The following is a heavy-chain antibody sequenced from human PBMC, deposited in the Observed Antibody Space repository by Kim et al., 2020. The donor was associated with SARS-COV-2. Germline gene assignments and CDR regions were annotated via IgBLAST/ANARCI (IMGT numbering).Heavy chain of an antibody. CDR2: IYYSGST. V-gene: IGHV4-31*03. J-gene: IGHJ4*02. Sequence: SETLSLTCTVSGGSISSGGYYWSWIRQHPGKGLEWIGYIYYSGSTYYNPSLKSRVTISVDTSKNQFSLKLSSVTAADTAVYYCARSGGSYCSGGSCYSGGRGDFDYWGQGTLVTVSS. CDR1: GGSISSGGYY. CDR3: ARSGGSYCSGGSCYSGGRGDFDY. D-gene: IGHD2-15*01.